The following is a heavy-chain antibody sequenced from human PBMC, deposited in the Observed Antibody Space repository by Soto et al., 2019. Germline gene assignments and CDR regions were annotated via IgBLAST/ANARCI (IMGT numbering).Heavy chain of an antibody. J-gene: IGHJ4*02. CDR3: ARVRHEYSGYGLVDY. V-gene: IGHV4-30-4*01. CDR1: GGSISSGDYY. Sequence: SETLSLTCTVSGGSISSGDYYWSWIRQPPGKGLEWIGYIYYSGSTYYNPSLKSRVTISVDTSKNQFSLKLSSVTAADTAVYYCARVRHEYSGYGLVDYWGQGTLVTVSS. CDR2: IYYSGST. D-gene: IGHD5-12*01.